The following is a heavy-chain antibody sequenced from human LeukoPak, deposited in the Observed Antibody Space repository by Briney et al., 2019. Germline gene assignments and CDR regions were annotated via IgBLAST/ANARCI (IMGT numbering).Heavy chain of an antibody. V-gene: IGHV1-69*05. CDR2: IIPIFGTA. CDR3: ARDQAITMIVDRAFDI. J-gene: IGHJ3*02. Sequence: EASVKVSCKASGGTFSSYAISWVRQAPGQGLEWMGRIIPIFGTANYAQKFQGRVTITTDESTSTAYMELSSLRSEDTAVYYCARDQAITMIVDRAFDIWGQGTMVTVSS. CDR1: GGTFSSYA. D-gene: IGHD3-22*01.